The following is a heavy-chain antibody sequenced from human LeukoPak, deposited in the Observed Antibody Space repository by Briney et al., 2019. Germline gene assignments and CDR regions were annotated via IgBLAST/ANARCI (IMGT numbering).Heavy chain of an antibody. CDR3: ARAAYGDFY. CDR2: IVGSGSST. J-gene: IGHJ4*02. D-gene: IGHD4-17*01. V-gene: IGHV3-23*01. CDR1: GFSFSGYA. Sequence: PGGSLRLSCAAPGFSFSGYAMAWVRQAPGKGLEWVSTIVGSGSSTYYADSMKGRFTISRDNSKNTLYLQINSLRAADTAVYYCARAAYGDFYWGQGTLVTVSS.